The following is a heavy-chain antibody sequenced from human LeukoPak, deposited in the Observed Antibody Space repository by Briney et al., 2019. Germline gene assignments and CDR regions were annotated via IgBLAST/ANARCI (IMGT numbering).Heavy chain of an antibody. Sequence: PGGSLRLSCAASGFTFSDHYMDWVRQAPGKGLEWLSYISSSSSTIYYADSVKGRFTISRDNAKNSLYLQMNSLRAEDTAVYYCARGSVVVITEGYFDYWGQGTLVTVSS. V-gene: IGHV3-48*01. D-gene: IGHD3-22*01. CDR3: ARGSVVVITEGYFDY. CDR1: GFTFSDHY. CDR2: ISSSSSTI. J-gene: IGHJ4*02.